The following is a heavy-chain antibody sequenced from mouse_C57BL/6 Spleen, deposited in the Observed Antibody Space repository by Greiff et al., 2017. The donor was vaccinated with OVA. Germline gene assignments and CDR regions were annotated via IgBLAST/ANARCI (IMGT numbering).Heavy chain of an antibody. CDR2: ISSGSSTI. CDR3: ANTMVKGYYAMDY. Sequence: DVQLVESGGGLVKPGGSLKLSCAASGFTFSDYGMHWVRQAPEKGLEWVAYISSGSSTIYYADTVKGRFTISRDNAKNTLFLQMTSLRSEDTAMYYCANTMVKGYYAMDYWGQGTSVTVSS. J-gene: IGHJ4*01. CDR1: GFTFSDYG. V-gene: IGHV5-17*01. D-gene: IGHD2-1*01.